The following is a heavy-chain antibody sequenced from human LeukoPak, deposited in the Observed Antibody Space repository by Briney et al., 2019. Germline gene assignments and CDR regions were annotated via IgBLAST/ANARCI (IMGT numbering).Heavy chain of an antibody. CDR1: GFTFTSYG. D-gene: IGHD3-9*01. CDR3: AKDIKGYYDILTGYVDYYYYYYMDV. J-gene: IGHJ6*03. Sequence: PGGSLRLSCATSGFTFTSYGMSWVRQAPGKGLEWVSGISGSGYSTYYADSVKGRFAISRDNSKNTLYLQMNSLRAEDTAVYYCAKDIKGYYDILTGYVDYYYYYYMDVWGKGTTVTISS. V-gene: IGHV3-23*01. CDR2: ISGSGYST.